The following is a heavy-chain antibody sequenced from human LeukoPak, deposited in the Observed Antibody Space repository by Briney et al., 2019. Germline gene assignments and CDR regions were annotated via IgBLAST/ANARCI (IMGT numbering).Heavy chain of an antibody. J-gene: IGHJ4*02. D-gene: IGHD3-22*01. CDR2: INHSGST. CDR3: ASAGSSGYSPPVGY. Sequence: SETLSLTCAVYGGSFSAYYWSRIRQPPGKGLEWIGEINHSGSTNYNPSLKSRVTISVDTSKNQFSLKLSSVTAADTAVYYCASAGSSGYSPPVGYWGQGTLVTVAS. V-gene: IGHV4-34*01. CDR1: GGSFSAYY.